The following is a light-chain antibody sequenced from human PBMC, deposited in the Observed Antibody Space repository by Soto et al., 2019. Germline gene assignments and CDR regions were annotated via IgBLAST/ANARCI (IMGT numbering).Light chain of an antibody. J-gene: IGKJ1*01. CDR2: GAS. CDR1: LRVSSSY. Sequence: EIVLTQSPGTLPLSLGGRATLSWRARLRVSSSYLAWYQQEPGQAPRLLIYGASSRATGIPDRFSNSRSGTDFTLTISRLDPEEFAVYCCQHYGSSPPWTFGKGTKVDIK. V-gene: IGKV3-20*01. CDR3: QHYGSSPPWT.